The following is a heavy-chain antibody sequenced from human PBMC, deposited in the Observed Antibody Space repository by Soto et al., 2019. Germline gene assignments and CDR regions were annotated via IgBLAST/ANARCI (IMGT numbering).Heavy chain of an antibody. CDR1: GFTFSSYA. CDR2: ISGSGGST. D-gene: IGHD1-26*01. J-gene: IGHJ5*02. V-gene: IGHV3-23*01. Sequence: EVQLLESGGGLVQPGGSLRLSCAASGFTFSSYAMSWVRQAPGKGLEWVSAISGSGGSTNYADSVKGRFTISRDNSKNTLYLQLNSLRAEDTAVYYCAKDGWELLRGFDPWGQGTLVTVSS. CDR3: AKDGWELLRGFDP.